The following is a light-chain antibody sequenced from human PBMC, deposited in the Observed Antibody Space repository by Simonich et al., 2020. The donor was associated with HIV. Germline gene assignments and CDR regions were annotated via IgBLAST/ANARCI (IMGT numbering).Light chain of an antibody. Sequence: DIQMTQSPSTLSASVGDKVTITCRASQSISSWLAWYQQKPGKAPKLLIHKASSLESGCPSRFSGSGSGTEFTLTISSLQPDDFATYYCQQYNSYSPWTFGQGTKVEIK. V-gene: IGKV1-5*03. J-gene: IGKJ1*01. CDR1: QSISSW. CDR2: KAS. CDR3: QQYNSYSPWT.